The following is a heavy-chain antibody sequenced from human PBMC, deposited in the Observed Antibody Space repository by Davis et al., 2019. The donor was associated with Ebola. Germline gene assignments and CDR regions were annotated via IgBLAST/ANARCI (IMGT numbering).Heavy chain of an antibody. CDR1: GGTVSSTSHY. CDR2: IYYNGKT. Sequence: PLETLSLTCAVSGGTVSSTSHYWGFVRQPPGKGLVWIGSIYYNGKTYYNSSLQSRLTLSVDTSKNHFSLMLTSVTAAATAVYYCSRVVGNPYYHAYWGRGALVAVSS. D-gene: IGHD4-23*01. J-gene: IGHJ4*02. V-gene: IGHV4-39*02. CDR3: SRVVGNPYYHAY.